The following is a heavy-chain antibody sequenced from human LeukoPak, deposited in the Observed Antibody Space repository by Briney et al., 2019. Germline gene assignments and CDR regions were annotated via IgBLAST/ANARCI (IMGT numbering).Heavy chain of an antibody. CDR3: ARGRYCPNGVCPDYYYYMDV. CDR2: TNHSGST. J-gene: IGHJ6*03. CDR1: GGSFSGYY. V-gene: IGHV4-34*01. D-gene: IGHD2-8*01. Sequence: SETLSLTCAVYGGSFSGYYWSWIRQPPGKGLEWIGETNHSGSTNYNPSLKSRVTISVDTSKNQFSLKLSSVTAADTAVYYCARGRYCPNGVCPDYYYYMDVWGKGTTVTVSS.